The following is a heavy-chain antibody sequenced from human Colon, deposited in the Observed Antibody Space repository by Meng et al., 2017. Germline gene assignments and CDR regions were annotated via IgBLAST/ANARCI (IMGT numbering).Heavy chain of an antibody. D-gene: IGHD2-21*02. J-gene: IGHJ4*02. CDR3: ASRPAAFLTYYFDY. CDR1: GGSITSNNW. CDR2: IYHSGTT. V-gene: IGHV4-4*03. Sequence: LQESGPGMVKPPGTRSLTCAVSGGSITSNNWWSWVRQPPGKGLEWIGEIYHSGTTNYNASLKSRVTISVDRSNNQFSLNLRSLTAADTATYYCASRPAAFLTYYFDYWGQGTLVTVSS.